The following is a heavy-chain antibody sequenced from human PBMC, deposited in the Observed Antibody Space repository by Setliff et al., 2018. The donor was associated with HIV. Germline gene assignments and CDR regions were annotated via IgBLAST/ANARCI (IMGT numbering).Heavy chain of an antibody. V-gene: IGHV4-34*01. CDR1: GGSFSGYS. CDR3: ARGLGGYCSSVSCYEAEH. D-gene: IGHD2-2*01. Sequence: SETLSLTCAVYGGSFSGYSWTWIRQPPGKGLEWIGEIDQSGSTNYNPSLKSRVTTSVDTSKNQFSLRLSSVTAADTAVYYCARGLGGYCSSVSCYEAEHWGQGTLVTVSS. CDR2: IDQSGST. J-gene: IGHJ4*02.